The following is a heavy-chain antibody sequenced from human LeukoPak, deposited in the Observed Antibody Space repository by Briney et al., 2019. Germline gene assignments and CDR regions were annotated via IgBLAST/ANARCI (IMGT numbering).Heavy chain of an antibody. CDR1: NGSISSSNW. CDR2: IHHSGST. CDR3: ARDKREPRYAFDI. Sequence: SETLSLTCAVSNGSISSSNWWSWVRQPPGKGLEWIGEIHHSGSTNYNPSLKRRVTISVDKSKNQFSLKVSSVTAADTAVYYCARDKREPRYAFDIWGQGTMVTVSS. J-gene: IGHJ3*02. V-gene: IGHV4-4*02. D-gene: IGHD1-26*01.